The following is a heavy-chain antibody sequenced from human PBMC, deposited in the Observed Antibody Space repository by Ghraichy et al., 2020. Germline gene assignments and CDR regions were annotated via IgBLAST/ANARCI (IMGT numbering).Heavy chain of an antibody. CDR3: ARGSRVVRFYYYDGMDV. Sequence: GSLNISCVGSGFTFSSYSMNWVRQSPGKGLEWVSYITSSSRTIFYADSVKGRFTVSRDNAQNSLYLQMNSLRDEDTAEYYCARGSRVVRFYYYDGMDVWGQGTTVTVSS. V-gene: IGHV3-48*02. CDR1: GFTFSSYS. D-gene: IGHD4-23*01. J-gene: IGHJ6*02. CDR2: ITSSSRTI.